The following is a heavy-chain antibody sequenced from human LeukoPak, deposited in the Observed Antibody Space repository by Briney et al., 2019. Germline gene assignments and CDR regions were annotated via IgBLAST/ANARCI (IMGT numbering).Heavy chain of an antibody. J-gene: IGHJ3*02. V-gene: IGHV3-7*03. Sequence: GGSLRLSCGASGFTLSMHWMGRVRHAPGKGLERVASIKQDGGQYYVDSVKGRFIISRDNSKNTLYLQMNSLRAEDTAVYYCAKDPSDGQKLWWYDLDAFDIWGQGTMVTVSS. D-gene: IGHD2-21*01. CDR2: IKQDGGQ. CDR3: AKDPSDGQKLWWYDLDAFDI. CDR1: GFTLSMHW.